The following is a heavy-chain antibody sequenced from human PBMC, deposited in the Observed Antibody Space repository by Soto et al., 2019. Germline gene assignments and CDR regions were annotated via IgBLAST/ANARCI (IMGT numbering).Heavy chain of an antibody. V-gene: IGHV2-5*02. Sequence: QLTLNQSGPTPVKPRQTLTLTCTFSVFSLTTSRVGVGWIRQSPGTAPEWLALIYWDHDKSYSPSLQSRLTITQDTTKNQVVLTMDDLDPADTATYYCAHRVLRSVFGLVTTTAIDFDFWGQGTPVAVS. CDR1: VFSLTTSRVG. J-gene: IGHJ4*02. D-gene: IGHD3-3*01. CDR2: IYWDHDK. CDR3: AHRVLRSVFGLVTTTAIDFDF.